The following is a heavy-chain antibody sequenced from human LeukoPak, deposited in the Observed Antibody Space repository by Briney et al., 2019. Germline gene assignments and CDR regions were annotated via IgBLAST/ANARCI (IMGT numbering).Heavy chain of an antibody. V-gene: IGHV1-69*13. CDR3: ARGHSSSWYRENYYYHMDV. D-gene: IGHD6-13*01. CDR2: IIPIFGTA. Sequence: GASVKVSCKASGGTFSSYAISWVRQAPGQGLEWMGGIIPIFGTANYAQKFQGRVTITADESTSTAYMELSSLRSEDTAVYYCARGHSSSWYRENYYYHMDVWGKGTTVTVSS. J-gene: IGHJ6*03. CDR1: GGTFSSYA.